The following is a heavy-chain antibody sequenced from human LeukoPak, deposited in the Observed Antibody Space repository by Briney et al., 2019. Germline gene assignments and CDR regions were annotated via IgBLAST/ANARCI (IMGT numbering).Heavy chain of an antibody. CDR1: GGSFSGYY. CDR3: ARGHITIFGVVKD. J-gene: IGHJ4*02. Sequence: PSETLSLTCAVYGGSFSGYYWSWIRQPPGKGLEWIGEINLSGSTNYNPSLKSRVTISVDTSKNQFSLKLSSVTAADTAVYYCARGHITIFGVVKDWGQGTLVTVSS. V-gene: IGHV4-34*01. D-gene: IGHD3-3*01. CDR2: INLSGST.